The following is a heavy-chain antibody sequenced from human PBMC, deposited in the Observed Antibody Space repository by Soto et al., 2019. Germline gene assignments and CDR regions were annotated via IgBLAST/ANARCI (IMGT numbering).Heavy chain of an antibody. Sequence: SETLSLTCAVYGGSFSGYYWSWIRQPPGKGLEWIGEINHSGSTNYNPSLKSRVTISVDTSKNQFSLKLSSVTAADTAVYYCARCRRLGELSLYRLYYYYYGTDVWGQGTTVTVSS. CDR3: ARCRRLGELSLYRLYYYYYGTDV. CDR1: GGSFSGYY. D-gene: IGHD3-16*02. V-gene: IGHV4-34*01. CDR2: INHSGST. J-gene: IGHJ6*02.